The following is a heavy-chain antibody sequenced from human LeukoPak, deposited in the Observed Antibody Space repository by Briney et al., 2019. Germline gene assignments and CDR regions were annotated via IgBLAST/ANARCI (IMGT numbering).Heavy chain of an antibody. V-gene: IGHV3-66*01. CDR3: ARAPPVAAQDAFDI. J-gene: IGHJ3*02. CDR2: IFSGGNT. D-gene: IGHD6-19*01. CDR1: GFIVSRNH. Sequence: PGGPLRLSCAASGFIVSRNHMHWVRQAPGKGLEWVSVIFSGGNTYYTDSVKGRFTISRDNSKNTAYLQMNSLRGEDTAVYFCARAPPVAAQDAFDIWGPGTMVIVSS.